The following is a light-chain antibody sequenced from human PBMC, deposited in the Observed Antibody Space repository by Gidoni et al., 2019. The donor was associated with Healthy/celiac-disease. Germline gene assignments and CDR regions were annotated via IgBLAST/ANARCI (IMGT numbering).Light chain of an antibody. V-gene: IGLV1-47*01. CDR2: RND. Sequence: GQRVTISCSGSSSNIGSNYVYWYQQLPVTAPKLLIYRNDQRPSGVPDRFSGSKSGTSASLAISGLRSEDEADYYCAAWDDSLSGPVWVFGGGTKLTVL. J-gene: IGLJ3*02. CDR1: SSNIGSNY. CDR3: AAWDDSLSGPVWV.